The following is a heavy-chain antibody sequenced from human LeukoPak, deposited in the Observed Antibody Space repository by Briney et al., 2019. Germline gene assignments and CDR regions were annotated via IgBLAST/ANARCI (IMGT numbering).Heavy chain of an antibody. CDR2: ISSSSSFI. J-gene: IGHJ4*02. V-gene: IGHV3-21*06. Sequence: GGSLRLFCAASGFTLATYSMDWVRQAPGKGLEWVASISSSSSFIFYADSVKGRFTISRDNAKNSLYLQMNSLRAEDTAVYYCARDSVGYSSGWFANWGQGTQVTVSS. CDR1: GFTLATYS. D-gene: IGHD6-19*01. CDR3: ARDSVGYSSGWFAN.